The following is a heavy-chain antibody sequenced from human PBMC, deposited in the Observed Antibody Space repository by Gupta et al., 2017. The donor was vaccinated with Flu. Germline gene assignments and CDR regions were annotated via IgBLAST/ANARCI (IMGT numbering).Heavy chain of an antibody. V-gene: IGHV4-34*01. D-gene: IGHD1-26*01. J-gene: IGHJ4*02. CDR1: GGSFSGYY. CDR2: INHSGST. Sequence: QVQLQQWGAGLLKPSETLSLTCAVYGGSFSGYYWSWIRQPPGKGLEWIGEINHSGSTNYNPSLKSRVTISVDTSKNQFSLKLSSVTAADTAVYYCARRYSGSSLFDYWGQGTLVTVSS. CDR3: ARRYSGSSLFDY.